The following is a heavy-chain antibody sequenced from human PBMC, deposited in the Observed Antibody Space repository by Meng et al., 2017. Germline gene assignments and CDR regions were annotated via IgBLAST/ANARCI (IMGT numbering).Heavy chain of an antibody. Sequence: QVEGVLVADEVKKPGPSGKVACKASGYTLTGYYMHWVRQAPGQGLEWMGWINPNSGGTNYAQKFQGRVTMTRETSISTAYMELSRLRSDDTAVYYCARIPDSGKSGSWGQGTLVTVSS. CDR3: ARIPDSGKSGS. CDR2: INPNSGGT. J-gene: IGHJ4*02. V-gene: IGHV1-2*02. D-gene: IGHD1-26*01. CDR1: GYTLTGYY.